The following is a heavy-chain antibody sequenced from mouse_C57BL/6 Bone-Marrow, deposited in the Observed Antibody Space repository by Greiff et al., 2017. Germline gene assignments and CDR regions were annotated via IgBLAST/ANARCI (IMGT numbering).Heavy chain of an antibody. J-gene: IGHJ4*01. V-gene: IGHV1-81*01. D-gene: IGHD1-1*01. Sequence: QVQLQQSGAELARPGASVKLSCKASGYTFTSYGISWVKQRTGQGLEWIGEIYPGSGNTYYNEKFKGKATMTADKSSSTAYMELRSLTSEDSAVYFCARKGGYYGSRIYAMDYWGQGTSVTVSS. CDR1: GYTFTSYG. CDR3: ARKGGYYGSRIYAMDY. CDR2: IYPGSGNT.